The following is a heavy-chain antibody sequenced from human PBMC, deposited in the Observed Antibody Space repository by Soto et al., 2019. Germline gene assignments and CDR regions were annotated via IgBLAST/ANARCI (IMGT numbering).Heavy chain of an antibody. CDR3: ARALGYSSTSRLDL. V-gene: IGHV1-8*01. CDR1: GYTFTTYD. J-gene: IGHJ4*02. Sequence: QVQLVQSGAEVEKPGASVKVSCKASGYTFTTYDFNWVRQAPGHGREWMGWMNPDTGNTGYAQKFQGRVTMTRDTSISTAFMAPSGLTAEDTAVYYCARALGYSSTSRLDLWGQGTLVTVSS. CDR2: MNPDTGNT. D-gene: IGHD6-19*01.